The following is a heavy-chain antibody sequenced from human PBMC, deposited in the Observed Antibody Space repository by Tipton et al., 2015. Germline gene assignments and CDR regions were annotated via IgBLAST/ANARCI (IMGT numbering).Heavy chain of an antibody. CDR2: VYESGST. CDR3: ARGGMAWGDHYGMDV. D-gene: IGHD3-16*01. V-gene: IGHV4-39*07. CDR1: GGSISGSSYY. J-gene: IGHJ6*02. Sequence: GLVKPSETLSLTCIVSGGSISGSSYYWGWIRQPPGKGLEWIGTVYESGSTHYNPSLKSRVTISVDMSKNQFSLKLSSVTAADTAVYYCARGGMAWGDHYGMDVWGQGTTVTVSS.